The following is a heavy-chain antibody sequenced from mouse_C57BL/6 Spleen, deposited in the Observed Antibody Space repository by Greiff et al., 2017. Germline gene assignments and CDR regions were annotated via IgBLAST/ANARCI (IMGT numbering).Heavy chain of an antibody. Sequence: VQLQESGAELVKPGASVKISCKASGYAFSSYWMNWVKQRPGKGLEWIGQIDPGDGDSNNNGKFKGKATLTADKYSSTAYMQLKSLTAEDSAVYIYARSRYYDYVEDAMYYWGQGTSVTVSS. D-gene: IGHD2-4*01. V-gene: IGHV1-80*01. CDR2: IDPGDGDS. CDR3: ARSRYYDYVEDAMYY. CDR1: GYAFSSYW. J-gene: IGHJ4*01.